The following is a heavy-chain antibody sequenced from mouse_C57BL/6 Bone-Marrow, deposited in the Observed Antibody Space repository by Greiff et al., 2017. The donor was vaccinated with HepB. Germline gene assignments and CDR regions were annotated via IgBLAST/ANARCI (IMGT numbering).Heavy chain of an antibody. D-gene: IGHD1-1*01. CDR1: GYTFTDYN. CDR3: ARLGVVEAWFAY. CDR2: INPNNGGT. J-gene: IGHJ3*01. V-gene: IGHV1-18*01. Sequence: EVQLVESGPELVKPGASVKIPCKASGYTFTDYNMDWVKQSHGKSLEWIGDINPNNGGTIYNQKFKGKATLTVDKSSSTAYMELRSLTSEDTAVYYCARLGVVEAWFAYWGQGTLVTVSA.